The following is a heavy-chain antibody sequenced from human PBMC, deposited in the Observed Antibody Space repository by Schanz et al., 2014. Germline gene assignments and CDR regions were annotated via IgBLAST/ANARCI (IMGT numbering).Heavy chain of an antibody. Sequence: QVRLVQSGAELKMPGATVKVSCETSGYTFRHYGISWLRQAPGQGLEWMGYISGYNGNTNYAPKVQDRVTMTTDTSTSTAYMELRSLRSDDTAVYYCARGWGYDALTGYVFWGQGTLVTVSS. CDR2: ISGYNGNT. CDR3: ARGWGYDALTGYVF. CDR1: GYTFRHYG. V-gene: IGHV1-18*04. D-gene: IGHD3-9*01. J-gene: IGHJ4*02.